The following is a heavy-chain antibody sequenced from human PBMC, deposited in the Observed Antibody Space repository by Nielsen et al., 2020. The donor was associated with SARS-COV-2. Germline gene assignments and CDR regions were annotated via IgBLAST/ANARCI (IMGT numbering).Heavy chain of an antibody. Sequence: WVRQAPGQGLEWMGIINPSGGSTSYAQKFQGRVTMTRDTSTSTVYMELSSLRSDDTAVYYCARGIVVVPAAPYAEYFQHWGQGTLVTVSS. V-gene: IGHV1-46*01. J-gene: IGHJ1*01. D-gene: IGHD2-2*01. CDR3: ARGIVVVPAAPYAEYFQH. CDR2: INPSGGST.